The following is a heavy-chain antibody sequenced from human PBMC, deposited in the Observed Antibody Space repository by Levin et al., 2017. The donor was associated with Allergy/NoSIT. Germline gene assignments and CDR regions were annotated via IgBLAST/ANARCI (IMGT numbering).Heavy chain of an antibody. CDR2: ISWNSGSI. D-gene: IGHD3-22*01. CDR3: AKDMRYYYDSSGPWD. CDR1: GFTFDDYA. V-gene: IGHV3-9*01. Sequence: SLRLSCAASGFTFDDYAMHWVRQAPGKGLEWVSGISWNSGSIGYADSVKGRFTISRDNAKNSLYLQMNSLRAEDTALYYCAKDMRYYYDSSGPWDWGQGTLVTVSS. J-gene: IGHJ4*02.